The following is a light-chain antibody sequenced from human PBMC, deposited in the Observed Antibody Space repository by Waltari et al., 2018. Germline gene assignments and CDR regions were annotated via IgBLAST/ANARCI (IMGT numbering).Light chain of an antibody. V-gene: IGKV4-1*01. CDR3: QQYYSIPYT. CDR1: QSVLYSSNNKNY. CDR2: WAS. Sequence: DIVMTQSPDSLDVSLGERATINCKSSQSVLYSSNNKNYLAWYRQKPGQPPELLIYWASSRESGVPDRFSGSGSGTDFALTISSLQAEDVAVYYCQQYYSIPYTFGQGTKLEIK. J-gene: IGKJ2*01.